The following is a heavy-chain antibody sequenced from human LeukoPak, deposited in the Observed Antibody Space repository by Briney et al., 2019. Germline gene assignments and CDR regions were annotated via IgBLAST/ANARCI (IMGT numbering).Heavy chain of an antibody. J-gene: IGHJ4*02. Sequence: PSETLSLTCAVYGGSFSGYYWSWIRQPPGKGLEWIGEINHSGSTNYNPSLKSRVTISVDTSKNQFSLKLSSVTAADTAVYYCASTRKKTGGADYWGQGTLVTVSS. V-gene: IGHV4-34*01. D-gene: IGHD7-27*01. CDR1: GGSFSGYY. CDR3: ASTRKKTGGADY. CDR2: INHSGST.